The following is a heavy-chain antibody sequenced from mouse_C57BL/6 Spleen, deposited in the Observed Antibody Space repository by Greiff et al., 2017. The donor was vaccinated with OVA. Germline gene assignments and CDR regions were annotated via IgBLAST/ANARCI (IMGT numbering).Heavy chain of an antibody. CDR3: ARDGNYLYYAMDY. CDR1: GFTFSSYA. J-gene: IGHJ4*01. V-gene: IGHV5-4*01. D-gene: IGHD2-1*01. CDR2: ISDGGSYT. Sequence: EVKLMESGGGLVKPGGSLKLSCAASGFTFSSYAMSWVRQTPEKRLEWVATISDGGSYTYYPDNVKGRFTISRDNAKNNLYLQMSNLKSEDTAMYYCARDGNYLYYAMDYWGQGTSVTVSS.